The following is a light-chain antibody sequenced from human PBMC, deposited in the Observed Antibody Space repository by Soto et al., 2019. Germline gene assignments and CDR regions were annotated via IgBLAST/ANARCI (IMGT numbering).Light chain of an antibody. CDR3: QQSDSSPWT. CDR1: QSISDR. CDR2: RAS. V-gene: IGKV1-5*03. J-gene: IGKJ1*01. Sequence: DIPMTQSPSTLSASIGDRVTITCRSSQSISDRLAWYRQKPGKAPNLLIYRASTLESGVSSRFSGSGSGTEFTLTISSLQPDDYATYYCQQSDSSPWTFGQGTKVEVK.